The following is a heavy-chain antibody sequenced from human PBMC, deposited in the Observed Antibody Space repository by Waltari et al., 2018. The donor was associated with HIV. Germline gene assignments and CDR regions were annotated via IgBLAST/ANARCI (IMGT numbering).Heavy chain of an antibody. J-gene: IGHJ4*02. CDR3: AKDRHWLVRYFDY. V-gene: IGHV3-23*01. Sequence: EVQLLESGGGLEQPGGSLRLSCAASGFTFSTFAMNWVRQAPGKGVEWVSAISGSGGSTYYADAVKGRFTISRDSSKNTLYLQMNSLRVEDTSVYYCAKDRHWLVRYFDYWGQGTLVTVSS. CDR2: ISGSGGST. CDR1: GFTFSTFA. D-gene: IGHD6-19*01.